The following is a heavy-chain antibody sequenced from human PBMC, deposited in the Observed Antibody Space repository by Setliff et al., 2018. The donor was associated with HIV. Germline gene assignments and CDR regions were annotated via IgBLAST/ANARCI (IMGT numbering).Heavy chain of an antibody. Sequence: KPSETLSLTCTVSGGSISSYYWSWIRQPPGKGLEWIGYIYYSGSTNYNPSLKSRVTISVDTSKNQFSLKLSSVTAADTAVYYCARGAYRFDSWGQGNLVTVSS. CDR3: ARGAYRFDS. V-gene: IGHV4-59*12. D-gene: IGHD2-2*01. J-gene: IGHJ5*01. CDR2: IYYSGST. CDR1: GGSISSYY.